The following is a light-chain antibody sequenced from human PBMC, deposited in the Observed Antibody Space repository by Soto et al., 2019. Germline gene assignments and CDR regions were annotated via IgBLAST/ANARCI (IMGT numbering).Light chain of an antibody. Sequence: EGRSCLSCRDSQSVSSSYLAWYQQKPGQAPRLLIYGASTRATGIPDRFSGSGSGTDWPLTNSRRERVAAAVYFCQLYGMLPSRTFGQGTKVDIK. CDR1: QSVSSSY. CDR2: GAS. V-gene: IGKV3-20*01. J-gene: IGKJ1*01. CDR3: QLYGMLPSRT.